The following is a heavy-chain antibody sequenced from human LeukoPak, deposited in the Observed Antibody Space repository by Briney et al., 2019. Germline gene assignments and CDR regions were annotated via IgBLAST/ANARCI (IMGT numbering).Heavy chain of an antibody. CDR3: AKDLFRASAAGKATYDY. CDR1: GGSISSSSYY. CDR2: IYYSGST. V-gene: IGHV4-39*07. J-gene: IGHJ4*02. D-gene: IGHD6-13*01. Sequence: SETLSLTCTVSGGSISSSSYYWGWIRQPPGKGLEWIGSIYYSGSTYYNPSLKSRVTISVDTSKNQFSLKLSSVTAADTAVYYCAKDLFRASAAGKATYDYWGQGTLVTVSS.